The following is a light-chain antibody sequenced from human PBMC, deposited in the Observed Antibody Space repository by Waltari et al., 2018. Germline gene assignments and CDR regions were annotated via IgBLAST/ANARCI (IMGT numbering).Light chain of an antibody. V-gene: IGLV5-39*01. CDR2: YRSASDK. Sequence: QPVLTQPTSLSASPGASARFTCTLRSGISVNTYRIYWYQQKAGSPPRYLLRYRSASDKRQGSGVPSRFSGSKDASTNVGLLLISGLQSEDEADYYCAIWYSSTWVFGGGTKLTVL. CDR3: AIWYSSTWV. CDR1: SGISVNTYR. J-gene: IGLJ3*02.